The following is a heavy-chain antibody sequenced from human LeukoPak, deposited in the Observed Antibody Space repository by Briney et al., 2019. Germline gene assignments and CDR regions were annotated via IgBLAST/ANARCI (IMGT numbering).Heavy chain of an antibody. CDR2: IYYSGST. Sequence: SEALSLNCTGSGGPNQCPYWRWVRQSPGEGPGWVGYIYYSGSTYYNPSLKSRVTISVDTSKNQFSLILNSVTAADTAVYYCARYGGNSVGNWFDPWGQGARVTVSS. CDR1: GGPNQCPY. CDR3: ARYGGNSVGNWFDP. V-gene: IGHV4-59*11. J-gene: IGHJ5*02. D-gene: IGHD4-23*01.